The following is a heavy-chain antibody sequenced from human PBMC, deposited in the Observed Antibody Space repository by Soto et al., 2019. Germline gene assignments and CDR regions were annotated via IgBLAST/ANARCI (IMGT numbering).Heavy chain of an antibody. V-gene: IGHV4-59*12. CDR3: AAWQWGFLDWSPRYQFDS. D-gene: IGHD3-3*01. CDR1: GGSISSYY. Sequence: PSETLSLTCTVSGGSISSYYWSWIRQPPGKGLEWIGYIYYSGSTNYNPSLKSRVTISVDTSKNQFSRKLRSVTAADTAVYYCAAWQWGFLDWSPRYQFDSWGQGTLVTVSS. J-gene: IGHJ4*02. CDR2: IYYSGST.